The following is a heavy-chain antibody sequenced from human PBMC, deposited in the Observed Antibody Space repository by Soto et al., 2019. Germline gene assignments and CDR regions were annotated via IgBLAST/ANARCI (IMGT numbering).Heavy chain of an antibody. CDR1: GFTLSNFW. CDR2: IKQDGSEK. D-gene: IGHD4-17*01. V-gene: IGHV3-7*01. J-gene: IGHJ3*02. CDR3: LVTTSAFDI. Sequence: EVQLVESGGDLAQPGGYLRLSCAASGFTLSNFWVNWVRQAPGKGLEWVANIKQDGSEKYYVDSVKGRFTISRDNTKNSLFLQMNNLRAEDTAVYYCLVTTSAFDIWGQGTTVTVSS.